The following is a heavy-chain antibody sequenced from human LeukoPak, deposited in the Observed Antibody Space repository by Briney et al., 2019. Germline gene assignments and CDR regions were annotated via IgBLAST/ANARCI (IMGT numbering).Heavy chain of an antibody. Sequence: GGSLRLSCAASGFTFSSYWMSWVRQAPGKGLEWVANIKQDGNEKYYVDSVKGRFTISGDNPKNSVYLQMNSLRAEDTAVYYCASGYTHGYLFDYWGQGTLVTVSS. CDR3: ASGYTHGYLFDY. V-gene: IGHV3-7*01. CDR2: IKQDGNEK. D-gene: IGHD5-18*01. J-gene: IGHJ4*02. CDR1: GFTFSSYW.